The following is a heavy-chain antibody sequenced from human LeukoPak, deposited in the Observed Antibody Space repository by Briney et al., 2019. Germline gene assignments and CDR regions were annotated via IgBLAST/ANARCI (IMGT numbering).Heavy chain of an antibody. CDR1: GYTFTSYA. D-gene: IGHD6-19*01. J-gene: IGHJ6*02. CDR2: MNPNSGNT. V-gene: IGHV1-8*01. Sequence: ASVKVSCKASGYTFTSYAINWVRQATGQGLEWMGGMNPNSGNTGDAQKFQGRGTMTRNTSISTAYMELSSLRSEATAVYYCARAGRVSGWPNYYYYGMDVWGQGTTVTVSS. CDR3: ARAGRVSGWPNYYYYGMDV.